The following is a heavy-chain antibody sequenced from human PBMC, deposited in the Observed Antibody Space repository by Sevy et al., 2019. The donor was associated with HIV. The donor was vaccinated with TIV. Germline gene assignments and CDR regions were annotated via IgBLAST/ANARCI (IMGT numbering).Heavy chain of an antibody. CDR2: ISYDGSNK. J-gene: IGHJ6*02. Sequence: GGSLRLSCAASGFTFSSYAMHWVRQAPGKGLEWVAVISYDGSNKYYADSVKGRFTISRDNSKNTLYLQMNSLRAEDTAVYYCARILGCSSTSCYADYYYGMDVWGQGTTVTVSS. CDR1: GFTFSSYA. CDR3: ARILGCSSTSCYADYYYGMDV. V-gene: IGHV3-30*04. D-gene: IGHD2-2*01.